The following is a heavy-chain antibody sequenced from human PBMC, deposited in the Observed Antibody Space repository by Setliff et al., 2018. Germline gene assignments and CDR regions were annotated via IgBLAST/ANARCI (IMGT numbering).Heavy chain of an antibody. Sequence: ASVKVSCKTSGYAFITFGMSWVRQAPGQGLEWMGGIIPMFGTPAYAQKFQDRVTVTADESTSTAYMELSSLRSEDTAVYYCARGSVEYSRGWYYFDYWAQGTLVTVSS. CDR2: IIPMFGTP. D-gene: IGHD6-19*01. J-gene: IGHJ4*02. CDR1: GYAFITFG. CDR3: ARGSVEYSRGWYYFDY. V-gene: IGHV1-69*13.